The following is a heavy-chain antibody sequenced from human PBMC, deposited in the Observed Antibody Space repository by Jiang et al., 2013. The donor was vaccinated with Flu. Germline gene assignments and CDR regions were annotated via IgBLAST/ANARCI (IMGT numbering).Heavy chain of an antibody. D-gene: IGHD3-22*01. CDR2: IYHGGST. CDR3: ARVGLSTSGYPRSFEI. CDR1: GYSISSGYY. J-gene: IGHJ3*02. V-gene: IGHV4-38-2*02. Sequence: GSGLVKPSETLSLTCTVSGYSISSGYYWGWIRQPPGKGLEWIGSIYHGGSTYYNPSLKSRVTISVDTSKNQFSLKLSSVTAADTAVYYCARVGLSTSGYPRSFEIWGQGTMVTVSS.